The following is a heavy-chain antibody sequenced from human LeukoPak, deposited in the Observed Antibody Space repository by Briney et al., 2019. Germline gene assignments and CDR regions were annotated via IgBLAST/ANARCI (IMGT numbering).Heavy chain of an antibody. CDR1: GYTFTGYY. Sequence: ASVKVSCKASGYTFTGYYMHWVRQAPGQRVAWMGWINPNSGGTNYAQKFQGRVTMTRDTSISTAYMELSRLRSDDTAVYYCARGKRGGDCYSNWGQGTLVTVSS. D-gene: IGHD2-21*02. CDR2: INPNSGGT. V-gene: IGHV1-2*02. CDR3: ARGKRGGDCYSN. J-gene: IGHJ4*02.